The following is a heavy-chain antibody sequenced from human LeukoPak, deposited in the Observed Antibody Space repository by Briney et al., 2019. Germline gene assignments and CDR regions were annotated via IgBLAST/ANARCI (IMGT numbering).Heavy chain of an antibody. CDR2: INHSGST. Sequence: SETLSLTCAVYGGSFSGYYWSWIRQPPGKGLEWIGEINHSGSTNYNPSLKSRVTISVDTSKNQFSLKLSSVTAADTAVYYCARDYYYDSSGYYSSDYWGQGTLVTVSS. V-gene: IGHV4-34*01. CDR1: GGSFSGYY. J-gene: IGHJ4*02. CDR3: ARDYYYDSSGYYSSDY. D-gene: IGHD3-22*01.